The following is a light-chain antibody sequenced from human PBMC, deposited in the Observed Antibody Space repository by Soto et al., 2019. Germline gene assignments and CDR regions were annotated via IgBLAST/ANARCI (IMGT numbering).Light chain of an antibody. CDR1: SSNIGSNT. V-gene: IGLV1-44*01. Sequence: QSVLTQPPSASETPGQRVTISCSGSSSNIGSNTVNWYQQLPGTAPKLLIYSNNQRPSGVPDRFSGSKSGTSASLAISGLQSEDEPDYYCAAWDDSLNGPVFGGGTKVTVL. CDR3: AAWDDSLNGPV. CDR2: SNN. J-gene: IGLJ2*01.